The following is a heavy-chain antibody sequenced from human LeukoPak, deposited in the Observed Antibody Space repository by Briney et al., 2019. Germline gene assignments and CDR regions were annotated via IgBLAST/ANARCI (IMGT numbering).Heavy chain of an antibody. V-gene: IGHV3-21*03. Sequence: GGFLRFSCAAAGSTFSSYSMNGVRQAPGKGLERVTSISASSSYIYYVDSVKGLFTFSKDNARSSVYLQMKSLKVEDTAVYYCARGLGVVAASDNCFDPWGQGNLVIVSS. CDR2: ISASSSYI. D-gene: IGHD2-15*01. CDR3: ARGLGVVAASDNCFDP. CDR1: GSTFSSYS. J-gene: IGHJ5*02.